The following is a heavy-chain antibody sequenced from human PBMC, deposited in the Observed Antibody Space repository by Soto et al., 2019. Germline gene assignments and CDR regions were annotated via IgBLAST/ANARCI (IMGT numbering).Heavy chain of an antibody. J-gene: IGHJ6*03. CDR3: AKDQTGTTPTYYYYYMDV. V-gene: IGHV3-23*01. CDR2: ISGSGGST. CDR1: GFTLSAYW. Sequence: GGSLRLSCAASGFTLSAYWMTWVRQAPGKGLEWVSAISGSGGSTYYADSVKGRFTISRDNSKNTLYLQMNSLRAEDTAVYYCAKDQTGTTPTYYYYYMDVWGKGTTVTVSS. D-gene: IGHD1-7*01.